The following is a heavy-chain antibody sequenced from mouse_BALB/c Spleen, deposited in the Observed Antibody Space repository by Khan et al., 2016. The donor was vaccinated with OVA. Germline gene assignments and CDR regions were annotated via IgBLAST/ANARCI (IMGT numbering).Heavy chain of an antibody. CDR1: GYSITSDYA. Sequence: EVQLQESGPGLVKPSQSLSLTCTVTGYSITSDYAWNWIRQFPGNELEWMGFISYSGNTNYNPSLKSRISITRDTSENQFFLQLNSVTTEDTATXYCARISGGDFDYWGQGTTLTVSS. CDR2: ISYSGNT. V-gene: IGHV3-2*02. CDR3: ARISGGDFDY. D-gene: IGHD4-1*01. J-gene: IGHJ2*01.